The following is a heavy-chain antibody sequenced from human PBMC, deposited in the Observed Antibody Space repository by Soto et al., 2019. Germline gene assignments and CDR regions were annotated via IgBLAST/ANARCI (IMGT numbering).Heavy chain of an antibody. CDR1: GFTFADYA. Sequence: EVQLVESGGGLVQPGTSLRLSCAASGFTFADYAMHWVRQAPGKGLEWVAGISWNSGSIGYAASVKGRLTISRDTAKNSLYLKMQTLRAEDTVLYCCAKDHMWGGSSTSYSFDFWGQGILATVSS. J-gene: IGHJ4*02. V-gene: IGHV3-9*01. CDR2: ISWNSGSI. CDR3: AKDHMWGGSSTSYSFDF. D-gene: IGHD6-6*01.